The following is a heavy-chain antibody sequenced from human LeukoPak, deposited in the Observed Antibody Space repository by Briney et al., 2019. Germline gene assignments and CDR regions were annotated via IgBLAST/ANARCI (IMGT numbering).Heavy chain of an antibody. CDR1: GYTFTSYY. D-gene: IGHD3-22*01. V-gene: IGHV1-46*01. Sequence: GASVKVSCKASGYTFTSYYLHWVRQAPGQGLEWMGIINPNGGSTSNAQKFQGRVTLTRDTSTSTVYMELSRLRPEDTAVYYCARVRYYDNGGYSHFDYWGQGTLVTVSS. CDR3: ARVRYYDNGGYSHFDY. J-gene: IGHJ4*02. CDR2: INPNGGST.